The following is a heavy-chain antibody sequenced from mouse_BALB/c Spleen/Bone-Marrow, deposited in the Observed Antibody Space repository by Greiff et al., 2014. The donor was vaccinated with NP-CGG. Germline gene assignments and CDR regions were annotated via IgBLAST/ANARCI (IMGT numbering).Heavy chain of an antibody. CDR3: ATYYYGSSWGFAY. V-gene: IGHV14-3*02. J-gene: IGHJ3*01. D-gene: IGHD1-1*01. CDR1: GFNIKDTY. Sequence: VQLQQPGAELVKPGASVKLSCTASGFNIKDTYMHWVKQRPEQGLEWIGRIDPANGNTKYDPKFQGKATITADTSSNTAYLQLSSLTSGDTAVYYCATYYYGSSWGFAYWGQGTLVTVSA. CDR2: IDPANGNT.